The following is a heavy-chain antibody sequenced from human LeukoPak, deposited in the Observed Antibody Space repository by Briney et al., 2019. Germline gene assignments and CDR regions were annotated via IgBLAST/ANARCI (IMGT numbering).Heavy chain of an antibody. Sequence: NAGGSLRLSCAASGLTFSSYSMNWVRQAPGKGLEWVSSIRSSSNYMYYADSVKGRFTISRDNAKNSLYLQMNSLRAEDTAVYYCASMRGIVGPTMSGMPYYFDYWGQGTLVTVSS. J-gene: IGHJ4*02. D-gene: IGHD1-26*01. CDR2: IRSSSNYM. CDR3: ASMRGIVGPTMSGMPYYFDY. CDR1: GLTFSSYS. V-gene: IGHV3-21*01.